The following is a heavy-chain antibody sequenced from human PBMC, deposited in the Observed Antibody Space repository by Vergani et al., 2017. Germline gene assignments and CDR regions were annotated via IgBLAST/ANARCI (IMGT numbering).Heavy chain of an antibody. CDR3: ARARVVSDAIRKYYCYMDV. Sequence: QVQLQESGPGLVKPSQTMSLSCTVSGGSVRTSIGYYWTWIRQPAGTTLEWIGEIFSSGTTNYNPSFKNRVTMSVDTSKNQFSLKLNSVTAADTAVYYCARARVVSDAIRKYYCYMDVWCKGTTVTVSS. CDR2: IFSSGTT. CDR1: GGSVRTSIGYY. J-gene: IGHJ6*04. V-gene: IGHV4-61*02. D-gene: IGHD2-2*02.